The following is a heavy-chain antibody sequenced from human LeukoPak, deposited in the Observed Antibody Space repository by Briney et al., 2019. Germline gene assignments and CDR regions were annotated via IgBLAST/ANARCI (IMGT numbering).Heavy chain of an antibody. V-gene: IGHV4-34*01. CDR1: GGSFSGYY. CDR3: ARGRRDYYDRGSWFDP. J-gene: IGHJ5*02. CDR2: INHSGST. D-gene: IGHD3-22*01. Sequence: KSSETLSLTCAVYGGSFSGYYWSWIRQPPGKGLEWIGEINHSGSTNYNPSLKSRVTISVDTSKNQFSLKLSSVTAADTAVYYCARGRRDYYDRGSWFDPWGQGTLVTVSS.